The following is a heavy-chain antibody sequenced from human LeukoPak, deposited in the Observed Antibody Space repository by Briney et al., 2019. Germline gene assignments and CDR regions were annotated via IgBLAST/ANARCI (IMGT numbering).Heavy chain of an antibody. V-gene: IGHV1-18*01. Sequence: ASVKVSCKASGYTFTSYGISWVRQAPGQGLEWMGWISAYNGNTNYAQKLQGRVTMTTDTSTTTAYMELRSLRSDDTAVYYCARADKGHSSAWYDDFWGQGTLVTFSS. CDR3: ARADKGHSSAWYDDF. CDR1: GYTFTSYG. CDR2: ISAYNGNT. J-gene: IGHJ4*02. D-gene: IGHD6-19*01.